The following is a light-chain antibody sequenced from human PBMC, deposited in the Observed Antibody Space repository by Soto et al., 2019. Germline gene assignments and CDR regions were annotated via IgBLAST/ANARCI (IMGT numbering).Light chain of an antibody. Sequence: EIVMTQSPATLSVSPGERATLSCRASQSVSSNLAWYQQKPGQAPRLLIYGASTRATGIPARFSGSGSGTEFTLTISSLQSEDFAVYYCQQSNNWPWTFGQGTKVDIK. V-gene: IGKV3-15*01. CDR1: QSVSSN. CDR3: QQSNNWPWT. CDR2: GAS. J-gene: IGKJ1*01.